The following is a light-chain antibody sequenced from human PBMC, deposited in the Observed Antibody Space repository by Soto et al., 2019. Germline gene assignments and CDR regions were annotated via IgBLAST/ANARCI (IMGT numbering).Light chain of an antibody. V-gene: IGLV2-14*01. Sequence: QSALTQPASVSGSPGQSITISCTGTSSDVGGYNYVSWYQQHPGKAPKLIIFEVSNRPSGVSNRFSGSKSGNTASLTISGLQAEDEADYYCSSSTSITTRDVFGTGTKGTVL. CDR2: EVS. CDR1: SSDVGGYNY. J-gene: IGLJ1*01. CDR3: SSSTSITTRDV.